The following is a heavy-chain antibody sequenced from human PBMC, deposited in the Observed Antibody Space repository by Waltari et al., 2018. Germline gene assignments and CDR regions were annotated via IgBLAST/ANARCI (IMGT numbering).Heavy chain of an antibody. CDR3: ARFRTDLHGTPYFDY. V-gene: IGHV3-21*03. CDR2: ISTTPNYI. CDR1: GFSFRSYS. D-gene: IGHD1-1*01. Sequence: EVQLVESGGGLVKPGGSLSLSCAASGFSFRSYSMNWVRQGPGKGLEWVSSISTTPNYIHYSDSVKGRFTVSRDNAKNSLSLQMSSLRAEDTAIYYCARFRTDLHGTPYFDYWGQGTLVTGSP. J-gene: IGHJ4*02.